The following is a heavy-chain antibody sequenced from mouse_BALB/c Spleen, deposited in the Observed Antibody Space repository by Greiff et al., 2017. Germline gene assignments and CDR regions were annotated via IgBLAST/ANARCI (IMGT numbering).Heavy chain of an antibody. CDR3: ATPVVENFDY. D-gene: IGHD1-1*01. Sequence: EVQLQQSGAELVKPGASVKLSCTASGFNIKDTYMHWVKQRPEQGLEWIGRIDPANGNTKYDPKFQGKATITADTSSNTAYLQLSSLTSEDTAVYYCATPVVENFDYWGQGTTLTVSS. CDR2: IDPANGNT. V-gene: IGHV14-3*02. J-gene: IGHJ2*01. CDR1: GFNIKDTY.